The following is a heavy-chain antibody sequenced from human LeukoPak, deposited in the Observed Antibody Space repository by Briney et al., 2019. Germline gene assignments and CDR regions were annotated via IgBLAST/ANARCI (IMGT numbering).Heavy chain of an antibody. J-gene: IGHJ6*03. Sequence: GRSLRLSCAASGFTFSSYAMSWVRQAPGKGLEWASAISGSGGSTYYADSVKGRFTISRDNAKNSLYLQMNSLRAEDTAVYYCANIAVAGKGHYYYYYYMDVWGKGTTVTVSS. D-gene: IGHD6-19*01. CDR1: GFTFSSYA. CDR3: ANIAVAGKGHYYYYYYMDV. CDR2: ISGSGGST. V-gene: IGHV3-23*01.